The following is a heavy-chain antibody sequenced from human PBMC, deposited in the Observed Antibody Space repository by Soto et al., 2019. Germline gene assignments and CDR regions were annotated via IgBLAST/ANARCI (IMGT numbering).Heavy chain of an antibody. D-gene: IGHD3-22*01. V-gene: IGHV3-30*18. CDR1: GFTFSSYG. CDR3: AKDQIAIVVVAPYDAFDI. CDR2: ISYDGSNK. Sequence: QVQLVESGGGVVQPGRSLRLSCAASGFTFSSYGMHWVRQAPGKGLEWVAVISYDGSNKYYADSVKGRFTISRDNSKNTLYLQMNSLRAEDTAVYYCAKDQIAIVVVAPYDAFDIWGQGTMVTVSS. J-gene: IGHJ3*02.